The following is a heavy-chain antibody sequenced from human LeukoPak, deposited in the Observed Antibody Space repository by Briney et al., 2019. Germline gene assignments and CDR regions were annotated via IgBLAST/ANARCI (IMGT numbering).Heavy chain of an antibody. V-gene: IGHV3-7*01. Sequence: GGSLRLSCAASGFTFSYYWMSWVRQAPGKGLEWVANIREDGSENYYVDSLGGRFSISRDNAKNSLYLQMNSLRAEDTAVYYCARGSIYCSSTSCYEFDYWGQGILVTVSS. D-gene: IGHD2-2*01. CDR2: IREDGSEN. J-gene: IGHJ4*02. CDR3: ARGSIYCSSTSCYEFDY. CDR1: GFTFSYYW.